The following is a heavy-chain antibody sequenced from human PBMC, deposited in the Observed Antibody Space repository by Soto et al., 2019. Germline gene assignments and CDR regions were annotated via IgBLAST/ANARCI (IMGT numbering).Heavy chain of an antibody. CDR1: GGTFGSYT. Sequence: QVQLVQSGAEVKKPGSSVKVSCKASGGTFGSYTISWVRQAPGQGLEWMGRIIPILGIANYAQKFQGRVTSTADKSTSTAYMELSSLRSEDTAVYYCARDRSPYYDFWSGQTDYWGQGTLVTVSS. V-gene: IGHV1-69*08. D-gene: IGHD3-3*01. J-gene: IGHJ4*02. CDR3: ARDRSPYYDFWSGQTDY. CDR2: IIPILGIA.